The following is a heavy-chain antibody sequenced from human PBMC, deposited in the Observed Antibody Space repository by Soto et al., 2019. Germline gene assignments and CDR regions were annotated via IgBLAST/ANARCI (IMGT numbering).Heavy chain of an antibody. CDR3: TSYQYSNYGGY. V-gene: IGHV3-73*01. J-gene: IGHJ4*02. D-gene: IGHD4-4*01. CDR2: IRSKANSYAT. CDR1: GFTFSGSA. Sequence: EVPLVESGGGLVQPGGSLKLSCAASGFTFSGSAMHWVRQASGKGLEWVGRIRSKANSYATAYAASVKGRFTISRDDSQNTAYLSMNGQKTEDTAVYFCTSYQYSNYGGYWGQGTLVTVSS.